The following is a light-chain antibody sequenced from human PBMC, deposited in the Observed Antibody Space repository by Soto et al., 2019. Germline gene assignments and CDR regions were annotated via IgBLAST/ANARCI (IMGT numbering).Light chain of an antibody. V-gene: IGKV3-20*01. J-gene: IGKJ4*01. CDR1: QSVSSSY. Sequence: EMVWTQSPGTLSLSPGERATLSCRASQSVSSSYLAWYQQKPGQAPRLLIYGASSRATGIPDRFSGSGSGTDFTLTISRLEPEDVAVYYCQHYGSLVLTCGGGTKVEIK. CDR3: QHYGSLVLT. CDR2: GAS.